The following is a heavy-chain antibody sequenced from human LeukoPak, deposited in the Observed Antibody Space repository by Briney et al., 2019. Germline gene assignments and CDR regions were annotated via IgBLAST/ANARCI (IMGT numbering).Heavy chain of an antibody. CDR1: GCTFTSYA. CDR2: IIPLLGIA. CDR3: ARGLIAVAGTLDY. Sequence: SVKVSCKASGCTFTSYAISWVRQAAGQGLEWRGRIIPLLGIANYAQKFQGRVTITADKSTSTAYMELSSLRSEDTAVYYCARGLIAVAGTLDYWGQGTLVTVSS. D-gene: IGHD6-19*01. J-gene: IGHJ4*02. V-gene: IGHV1-69*04.